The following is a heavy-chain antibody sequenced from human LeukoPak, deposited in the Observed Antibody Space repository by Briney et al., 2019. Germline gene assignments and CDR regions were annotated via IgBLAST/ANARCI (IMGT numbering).Heavy chain of an antibody. Sequence: GGSLRLSCAASGFNFSNYWMHWVRQAPGKGLVWVSRIKSDGSTTSYADSVKGRFTISRDNVKNTLYVLMNSLRAEDTAVYYCASSWSFTNWGQGTLVTVSS. CDR2: IKSDGSTT. J-gene: IGHJ4*02. D-gene: IGHD6-13*01. CDR3: ASSWSFTN. CDR1: GFNFSNYW. V-gene: IGHV3-74*01.